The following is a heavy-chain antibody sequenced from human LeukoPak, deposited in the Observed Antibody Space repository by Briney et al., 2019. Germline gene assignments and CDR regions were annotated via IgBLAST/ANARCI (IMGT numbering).Heavy chain of an antibody. CDR3: AELGITMIGGV. CDR2: IKEDGSEK. D-gene: IGHD3-10*02. J-gene: IGHJ6*04. V-gene: IGHV3-7*01. CDR1: GFTFSNYW. Sequence: GGSLRLSCAASGFTFSNYWMNWIRQAPGKGLEWVANIKEDGSEKYYVDSVKGRFTISRDNAKNSLFLQMNSLRAEDTAVYYCAELGITMIGGVWGKGTTVTISS.